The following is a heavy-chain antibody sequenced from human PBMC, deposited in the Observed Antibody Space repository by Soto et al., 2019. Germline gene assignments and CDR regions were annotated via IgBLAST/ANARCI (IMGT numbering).Heavy chain of an antibody. V-gene: IGHV3-30*18. CDR3: AKAQPAGLYSSSSILDN. CDR2: ISNDASNK. Sequence: GGSLRLSCAASGFSFSTYGMHWVRQAPGKGLEWVAVISNDASNKYYADSVQGRLTISRDNSKNTLYLQMNSLRAEDTAVYYCAKAQPAGLYSSSSILDNWGQGTLVTVSS. CDR1: GFSFSTYG. J-gene: IGHJ4*02. D-gene: IGHD6-6*01.